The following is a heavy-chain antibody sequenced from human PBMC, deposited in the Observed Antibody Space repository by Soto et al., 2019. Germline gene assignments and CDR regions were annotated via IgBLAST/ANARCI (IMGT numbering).Heavy chain of an antibody. CDR2: IKSKTDGGTT. J-gene: IGHJ1*01. CDR1: GFTFSNAW. CDR3: TTDEDSSSWYAEYFQH. D-gene: IGHD6-13*01. Sequence: GGSLRLSCAASGFTFSNAWMSWVRQAPGKGLEWVGRIKSKTDGGTTDYAAPVKGRFTISRDDSKNTLYLQMNSLKTEDTAVYYCTTDEDSSSWYAEYFQHWGQGTLVTVSS. V-gene: IGHV3-15*01.